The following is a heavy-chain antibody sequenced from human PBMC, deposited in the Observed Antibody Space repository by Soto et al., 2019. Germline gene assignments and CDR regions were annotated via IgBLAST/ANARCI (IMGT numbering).Heavy chain of an antibody. CDR2: IYYSGST. CDR1: GGSISSYY. Sequence: SETLSLTCTVSGGSISSYYWSWIRQPPGKGLEWIGYIYYSGSTNYNPSLKSRVTISVDTSKNQFSLKLSSVTAADTAVYYCARAGEGYYDSSGYGFDYWGQGTLVTVSS. J-gene: IGHJ4*02. V-gene: IGHV4-59*01. D-gene: IGHD3-22*01. CDR3: ARAGEGYYDSSGYGFDY.